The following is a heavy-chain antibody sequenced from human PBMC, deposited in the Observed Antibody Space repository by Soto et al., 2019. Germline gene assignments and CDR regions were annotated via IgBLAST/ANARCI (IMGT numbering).Heavy chain of an antibody. Sequence: SGKVSCKSSGYTFTSYGIACVRQAPEQGLEWMGWISAYNGNTNYAQKLQGRVTMTTDTSTSTAYMELSSLRSEDTAVYYCASNREQQRPKPYYYSGMDAWGQGTTVTVSS. D-gene: IGHD6-13*01. CDR3: ASNREQQRPKPYYYSGMDA. V-gene: IGHV1-18*01. CDR1: GYTFTSYG. CDR2: ISAYNGNT. J-gene: IGHJ6*02.